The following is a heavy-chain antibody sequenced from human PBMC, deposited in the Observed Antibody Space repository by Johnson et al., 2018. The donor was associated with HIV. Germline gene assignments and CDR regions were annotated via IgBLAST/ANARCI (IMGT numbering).Heavy chain of an antibody. CDR2: IHWNGGST. V-gene: IGHV3-20*04. CDR3: AKGATRYKTDGSKHDGAFDV. CDR1: GFTFDDYG. J-gene: IGHJ3*01. D-gene: IGHD1-26*01. Sequence: VQLVESGGGVVQPGGSLRLSCVASGFTFDDYGMSWVRQAPGKGLEWVSGIHWNGGSTGYAESVTGRFTISRANAKNSLYLQMSSLRAEDTALYYCAKGATRYKTDGSKHDGAFDVWGQGTMVTVSS.